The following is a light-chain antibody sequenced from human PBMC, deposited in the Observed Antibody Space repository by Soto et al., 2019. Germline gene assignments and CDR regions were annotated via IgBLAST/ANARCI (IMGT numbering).Light chain of an antibody. V-gene: IGKV3-15*01. CDR1: ESVTSN. Sequence: VVKQDQGGRYVSRGERAILSCRASESVTSNLAWYQQKPGQAPRLLIYAASTRATNIPATFSGSGSGTEFTLSMISLQSEDFSVYYCQQYHKWPLTFGGGTKVDI. J-gene: IGKJ4*01. CDR2: AAS. CDR3: QQYHKWPLT.